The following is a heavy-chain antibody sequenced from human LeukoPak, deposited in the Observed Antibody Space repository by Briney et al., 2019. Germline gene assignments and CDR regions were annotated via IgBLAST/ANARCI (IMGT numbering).Heavy chain of an antibody. CDR1: GGSISSYY. CDR2: IYYSGST. D-gene: IGHD6-13*01. J-gene: IGHJ4*02. Sequence: SETLSLTCTVSGGSISSYYWSWIRQTPGKGLEWIGDIYYSGSTNYNPSLKSRVTISVDTSKNQFSLKLSSVTAAGTAVYYCGRHTDIVPRSSLKYWGQGTLVTVSS. CDR3: GRHTDIVPRSSLKY. V-gene: IGHV4-59*08.